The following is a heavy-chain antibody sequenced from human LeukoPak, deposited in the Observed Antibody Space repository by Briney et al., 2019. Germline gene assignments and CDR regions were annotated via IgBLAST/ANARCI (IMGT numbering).Heavy chain of an antibody. D-gene: IGHD1-26*01. J-gene: IGHJ4*02. V-gene: IGHV3-21*01. CDR2: ISTTSDYI. Sequence: GGSLRLSCAASGFTFSNYDMSWVRQAPGKGLEWVSSISTTSDYIYYADSVKGRFTVSRDNAKNSLFLQMNSLRAEDTAVYYCARGVGVTIRTSNFDYWGQGTLVTASS. CDR3: ARGVGVTIRTSNFDY. CDR1: GFTFSNYD.